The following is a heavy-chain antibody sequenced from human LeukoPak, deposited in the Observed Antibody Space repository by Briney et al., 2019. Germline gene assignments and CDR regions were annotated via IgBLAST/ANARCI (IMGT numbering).Heavy chain of an antibody. CDR2: IKHDGSEK. CDR3: VRGVATVYQIAYFDY. CDR1: GFTFNIYW. J-gene: IGHJ4*02. V-gene: IGHV3-7*05. Sequence: PGGSLRLSCAASGFTFNIYWMTWVRPAPGKGLEWVANIKHDGSEKYYVDSVKGRFTFSRDNAKNSLYLQMNSLRAEDTAVYFCVRGVATVYQIAYFDYWGQGTLVTVSS. D-gene: IGHD3-9*01.